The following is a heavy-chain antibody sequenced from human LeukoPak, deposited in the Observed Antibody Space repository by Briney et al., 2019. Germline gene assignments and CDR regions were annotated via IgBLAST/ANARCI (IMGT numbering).Heavy chain of an antibody. V-gene: IGHV4-59*01. D-gene: IGHD6-19*01. Sequence: SETLSLTCSVPGDSISSYYWSWIRQSPGKGLEWIGYMYHSGNSNYNPALKSRVTLTVDTSNNQISLNLRSVTAADTAVYYCARAKLGVAGFFDYWGQGALVTVSS. CDR3: ARAKLGVAGFFDY. CDR1: GDSISSYY. J-gene: IGHJ4*02. CDR2: MYHSGNS.